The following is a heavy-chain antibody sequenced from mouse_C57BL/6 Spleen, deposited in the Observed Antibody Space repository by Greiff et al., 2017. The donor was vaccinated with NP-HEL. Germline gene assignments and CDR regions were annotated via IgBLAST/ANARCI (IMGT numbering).Heavy chain of an antibody. CDR1: GYAFSSSW. CDR3: ARRGAHYYGTLDYFDY. Sequence: QVQLKESGPELVKPGASVKISCKASGYAFSSSWMNWVKQRPGKGLEWIGRIYPGDGDTNYNGKFKGKATLTADKSSSTAYMQLSSLTSEDSAVYFCARRGAHYYGTLDYFDYWGQGTTLTVSS. V-gene: IGHV1-82*01. CDR2: IYPGDGDT. J-gene: IGHJ2*01. D-gene: IGHD1-1*01.